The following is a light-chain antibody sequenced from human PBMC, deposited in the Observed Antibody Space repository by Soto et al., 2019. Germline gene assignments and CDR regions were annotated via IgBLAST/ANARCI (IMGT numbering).Light chain of an antibody. J-gene: IGLJ3*02. CDR1: SSDVGSYNL. V-gene: IGLV2-23*01. Sequence: QSALTQPASVSGSPGQSIPISCTGTSSDVGSYNLVSWYQQHPGKAPKLMIYEGSKRPSGVSNRFSGSNSDNTASLTISGLQAEDEADYYCCSYAASRTLVFGGGTKLTVL. CDR3: CSYAASRTLV. CDR2: EGS.